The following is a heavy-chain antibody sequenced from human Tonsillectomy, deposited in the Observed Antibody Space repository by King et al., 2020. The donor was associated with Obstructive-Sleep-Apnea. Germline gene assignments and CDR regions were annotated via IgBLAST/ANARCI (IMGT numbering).Heavy chain of an antibody. CDR3: AIARFRGVTRNWFDP. D-gene: IGHD3-10*01. J-gene: IGHJ5*02. V-gene: IGHV1-8*01. Sequence: QLVQSGAEVKKPGASVKVSCKASGYTFTSYDINWVRQATGQGLECMGLMNPNSGNTGYAQKFQGRVTMTRNTSISTAYMEISSLRSEDTAVYYCAIARFRGVTRNWFDPWGQGTLVTVSS. CDR2: MNPNSGNT. CDR1: GYTFTSYD.